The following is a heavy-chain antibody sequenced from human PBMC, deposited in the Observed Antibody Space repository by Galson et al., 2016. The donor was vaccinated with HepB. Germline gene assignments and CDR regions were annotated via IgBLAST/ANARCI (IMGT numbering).Heavy chain of an antibody. J-gene: IGHJ4*02. CDR2: IDPSDSYT. D-gene: IGHD6-19*01. Sequence: GAEVKKPGESLRISCMGSGYNFITYWISWVRQMPGKGLEWMGSIDPSDSYTNYSPSFQGPVTISTDRSISTAYLQWSSPKASDTAIYYCAIRLYSSGSFDYWGQGTLVTVSS. CDR1: GYNFITYW. V-gene: IGHV5-10-1*01. CDR3: AIRLYSSGSFDY.